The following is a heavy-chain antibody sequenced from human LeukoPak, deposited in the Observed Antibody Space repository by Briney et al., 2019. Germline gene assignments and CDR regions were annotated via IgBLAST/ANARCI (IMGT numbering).Heavy chain of an antibody. CDR3: ASLYSSGWYFGY. Sequence: SETLSLTCTVSGYSISSGYYWGWIRQPPGKGLEWIGSISHSGSTYYNPSLKSRVTISVDTSKNQFSLKLSSVTAADTAVYYCASLYSSGWYFGYWGQGTLVTVSS. CDR2: ISHSGST. CDR1: GYSISSGYY. J-gene: IGHJ4*02. V-gene: IGHV4-38-2*02. D-gene: IGHD6-19*01.